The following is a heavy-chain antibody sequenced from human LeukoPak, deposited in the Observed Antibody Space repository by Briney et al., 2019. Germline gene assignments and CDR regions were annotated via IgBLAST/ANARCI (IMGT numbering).Heavy chain of an antibody. J-gene: IGHJ4*02. D-gene: IGHD5-24*01. Sequence: GGSLRLSCVASGFSFSDYWMNWFRQAPGKGLEWVDTIKKDGSEQYYVDSMKGRFTISRDNAKNSVYLQINSLTAEDTAVYYCARDLDYLQSDYWGQGTLVTVSS. V-gene: IGHV3-7*01. CDR2: IKKDGSEQ. CDR3: ARDLDYLQSDY. CDR1: GFSFSDYW.